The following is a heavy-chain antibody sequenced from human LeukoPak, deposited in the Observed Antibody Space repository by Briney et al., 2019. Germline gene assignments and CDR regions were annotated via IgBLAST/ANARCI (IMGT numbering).Heavy chain of an antibody. Sequence: ASVTVSFTASGYTFTSYGISWVRRAPGQGLEWMGWISVYNGNTTYAQNLQGRVTMTTDTSTNTAYMELRSLRSDDTAVYFCARVGYCSGPICFPPAATGMLDSWGQGTLVTVSS. V-gene: IGHV1-18*01. J-gene: IGHJ4*02. D-gene: IGHD2-2*01. CDR3: ARVGYCSGPICFPPAATGMLDS. CDR1: GYTFTSYG. CDR2: ISVYNGNT.